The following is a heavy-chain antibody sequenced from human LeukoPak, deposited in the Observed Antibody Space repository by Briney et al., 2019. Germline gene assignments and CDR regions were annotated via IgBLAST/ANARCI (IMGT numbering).Heavy chain of an antibody. CDR1: GYPFTRYY. Sequence: ASVKVSCKASGYPFTRYYMHWVRQAPGQELEWMGWLSPNSGDTKFPQKFQGRVTVTRDTSISTAYMELSRLTSDDTAVYYCARATDISSWYLAYWGQGTLVTVSS. D-gene: IGHD6-13*01. CDR2: LSPNSGDT. V-gene: IGHV1-2*02. J-gene: IGHJ4*02. CDR3: ARATDISSWYLAY.